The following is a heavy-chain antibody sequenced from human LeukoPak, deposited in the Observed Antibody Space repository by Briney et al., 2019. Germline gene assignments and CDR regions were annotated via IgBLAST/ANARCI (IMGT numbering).Heavy chain of an antibody. J-gene: IGHJ4*02. CDR2: ISAYNGNT. CDR1: GYTFTSYG. D-gene: IGHD6-13*01. V-gene: IGHV1-18*01. CDR3: ARVMSAAGTTAFDY. Sequence: ASVTDSFKASGYTFTSYGISWVRQAPGQGLEWMGWISAYNGNTNYAQKLQGRVTMTTDTSTSTAYMELRSLRSDDTAVYYCARVMSAAGTTAFDYWGQGTLVTVSS.